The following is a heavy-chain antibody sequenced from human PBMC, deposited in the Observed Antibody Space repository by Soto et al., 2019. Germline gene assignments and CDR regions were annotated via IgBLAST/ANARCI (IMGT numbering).Heavy chain of an antibody. CDR2: IWYDGSNK. V-gene: IGHV3-33*01. D-gene: IGHD2-15*01. Sequence: GGSLRLSCAASGFTFSGYGMHWVRQAPGKGLEWVALIWYDGSNKYYADSVKGRFTISRDNAKNTMSLQMNSLRVEDTAVYYCARPGYCTGGSCYFLLYWGQGTLVTVSS. CDR1: GFTFSGYG. J-gene: IGHJ4*02. CDR3: ARPGYCTGGSCYFLLY.